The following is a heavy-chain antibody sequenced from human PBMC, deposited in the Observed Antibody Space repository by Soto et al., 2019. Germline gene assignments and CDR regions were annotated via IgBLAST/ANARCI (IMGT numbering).Heavy chain of an antibody. D-gene: IGHD2-15*01. CDR3: AHTLGYCSGGSCYFLE. V-gene: IGHV2-5*01. CDR1: GFSLSTSGVG. Sequence: ESGPTLVNPTQTLTLTCTFSGFSLSTSGVGVGWIRQPPGKALEWLALIYWNDDKRYSPSLKSRLTITKDTSKNQVVLTMTNMDPVDTATYYCAHTLGYCSGGSCYFLEWGQGTLVTVSS. CDR2: IYWNDDK. J-gene: IGHJ4*02.